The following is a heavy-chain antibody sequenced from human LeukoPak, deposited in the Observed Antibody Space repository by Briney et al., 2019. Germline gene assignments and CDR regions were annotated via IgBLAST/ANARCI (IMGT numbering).Heavy chain of an antibody. J-gene: IGHJ4*02. CDR1: GGTFSSYA. V-gene: IGHV1-69*01. D-gene: IGHD3-3*01. CDR2: IIPIFGTA. Sequence: GASVKVSCKASGGTFSSYAISWVRQAPGQGLEWMGGIIPIFGTANYAQKFQGRVTITADESTSTAYMELSSLRSEDTAVYHCARTSRTYYDFWSGYAFDYWGRGTLVTVSS. CDR3: ARTSRTYYDFWSGYAFDY.